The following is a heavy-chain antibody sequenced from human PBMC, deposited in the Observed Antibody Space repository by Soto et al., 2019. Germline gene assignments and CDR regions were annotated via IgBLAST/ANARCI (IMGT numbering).Heavy chain of an antibody. CDR3: AKDRNQWLVRDYYGMDV. CDR1: GFTFSSYG. Sequence: GSLRLSCAASGFTFSSYGMHWVRQAPGKGLEWVAVISYDGSNKYYADSVKGRFTISRDNSKNTLYLQMNSLRAEDTAVYYCAKDRNQWLVRDYYGMDVWGQGTTVTVSS. J-gene: IGHJ6*02. D-gene: IGHD6-19*01. V-gene: IGHV3-30*18. CDR2: ISYDGSNK.